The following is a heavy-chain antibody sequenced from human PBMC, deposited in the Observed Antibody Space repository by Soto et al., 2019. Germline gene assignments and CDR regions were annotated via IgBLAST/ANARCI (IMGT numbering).Heavy chain of an antibody. CDR1: GYTFSSYG. D-gene: IGHD1-26*01. Sequence: ASVKVSCKASGYTFSSYGISWVRPAPGQGLEWMGWISAHNTDTNYAQKFQGRVTMTTATFTNTAYMELRSLRSDDTAVYYCAREGWELLPYYYYYGMDVWGQGTTVTVS. V-gene: IGHV1-18*01. CDR2: ISAHNTDT. J-gene: IGHJ6*02. CDR3: AREGWELLPYYYYYGMDV.